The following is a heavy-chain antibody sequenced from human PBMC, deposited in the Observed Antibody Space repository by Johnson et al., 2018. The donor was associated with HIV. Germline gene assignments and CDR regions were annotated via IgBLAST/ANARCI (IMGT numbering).Heavy chain of an antibody. J-gene: IGHJ3*02. V-gene: IGHV3-7*03. CDR3: ARDLPWSSSSFDAVDI. D-gene: IGHD6-6*01. CDR1: GFIFRDYY. Sequence: MQLVESGGGLVKPGGSLRLSCAVSGFIFRDYYMSWIRQAPGKGLEWVANIKQDGSEKYYVDSVKGRFTISRDNAKNSLYLQMNSLRAEDTAVYYCARDLPWSSSSFDAVDIWGQVTMVTVSS. CDR2: IKQDGSEK.